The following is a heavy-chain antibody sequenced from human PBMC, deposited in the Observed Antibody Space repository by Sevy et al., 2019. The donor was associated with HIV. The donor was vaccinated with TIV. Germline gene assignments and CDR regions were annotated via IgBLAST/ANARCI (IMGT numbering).Heavy chain of an antibody. CDR3: ARDRIAAAGTPYYYYYYGMDV. Sequence: GGSLRLSCAASGFTFSDYYMSGIRQAPWKGLEWVSYISSSGSTIYYADSVKGRFTISRDNAKNSLYLQMNSLRAEDTAVYYCARDRIAAAGTPYYYYYYGMDVWGQGTTVTVSS. V-gene: IGHV3-11*01. D-gene: IGHD6-13*01. CDR1: GFTFSDYY. J-gene: IGHJ6*02. CDR2: ISSSGSTI.